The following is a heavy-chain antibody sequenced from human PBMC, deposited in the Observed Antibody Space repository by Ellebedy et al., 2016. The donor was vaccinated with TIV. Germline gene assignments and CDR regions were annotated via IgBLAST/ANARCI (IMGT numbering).Heavy chain of an antibody. CDR2: IIPISDSA. J-gene: IGHJ4*02. CDR1: GGSFSKNA. V-gene: IGHV1-69*13. D-gene: IGHD5-18*01. CDR3: AGGVETAMAGELDY. Sequence: AASVKVSCKASGGSFSKNAVTWVRQAPGQGLEWMGGIIPISDSANYAHQFQGRVTIIADRSTSTATLELSSLRSDDTAVYYCAGGVETAMAGELDYWGQGTLVAVSS.